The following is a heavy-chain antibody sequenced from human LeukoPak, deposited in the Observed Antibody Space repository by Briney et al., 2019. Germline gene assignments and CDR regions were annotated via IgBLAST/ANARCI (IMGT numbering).Heavy chain of an antibody. V-gene: IGHV4-39*07. J-gene: IGHJ3*02. CDR3: ARESAATFDI. Sequence: PSETLSLTCTVSGGSISSSSYYWGWIRQPPGKGLEWIGEINHSGSTNYNPSLKSRVTISVDTSKNQFSLKLSSVTAADTAVYYCARESAATFDIWGQGTMVTVSS. D-gene: IGHD5-18*01. CDR1: GGSISSSSYY. CDR2: INHSGST.